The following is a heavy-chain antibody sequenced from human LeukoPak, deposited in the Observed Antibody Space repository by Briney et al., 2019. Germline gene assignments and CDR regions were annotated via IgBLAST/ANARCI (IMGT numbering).Heavy chain of an antibody. CDR3: ARHPYSDGFDI. D-gene: IGHD1-1*01. J-gene: IGHJ3*02. V-gene: IGHV4-59*08. Sequence: PSETLSLTCTVPGGSISSYYWSWIRQPPGKGLEWIAYIYSSGNTNYNPSLKGRVTISVDMSKNQFSLKLNSVTAADTAVYYCARHPYSDGFDIWGQGTLVTVSS. CDR1: GGSISSYY. CDR2: IYSSGNT.